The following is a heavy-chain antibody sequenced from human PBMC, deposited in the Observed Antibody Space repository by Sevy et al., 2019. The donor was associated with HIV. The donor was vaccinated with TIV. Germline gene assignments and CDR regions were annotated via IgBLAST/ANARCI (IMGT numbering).Heavy chain of an antibody. V-gene: IGHV4-34*01. CDR2: INHSGST. CDR3: ARGLRFRNTVEQRWLRLWYFDL. D-gene: IGHD5-12*01. J-gene: IGHJ2*01. Sequence: SETLSLTCAVYGGSFSGYYWSWIRQPPGKGLEWIGEINHSGSTNYNPSLKSRVTISVDTSKNQFSLKLSSVTAADTAVYYCARGLRFRNTVEQRWLRLWYFDLWGRGTLVTVSS. CDR1: GGSFSGYY.